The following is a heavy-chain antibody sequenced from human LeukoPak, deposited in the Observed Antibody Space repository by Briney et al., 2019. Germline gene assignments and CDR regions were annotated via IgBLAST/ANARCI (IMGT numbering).Heavy chain of an antibody. CDR2: FDPEDGET. V-gene: IGHV1-24*01. D-gene: IGHD1-20*01. CDR1: GYTLTELS. Sequence: ASVKVSCKVSGYTLTELSMHWVRQAPGKGLVWMGGFDPEDGETIYAQKFQGRVTMTEDTSTDTAYMELSSLRSEDTAVYYCATLRYNWNDERFDYWGQGTLVTVS. J-gene: IGHJ4*02. CDR3: ATLRYNWNDERFDY.